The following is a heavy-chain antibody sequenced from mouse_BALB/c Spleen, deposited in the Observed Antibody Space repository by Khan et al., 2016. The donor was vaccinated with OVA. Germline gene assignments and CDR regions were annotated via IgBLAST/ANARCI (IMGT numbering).Heavy chain of an antibody. CDR2: ISHSGST. CDR1: GYSITSDYA. V-gene: IGHV3-2*02. CDR3: ARGRAY. Sequence: EVQLQESGPGLVKPSQSLSLTCTVTGYSITSDYAWNWIRQFPGNKLEWMGYISHSGSTSYTPSLKSRISITRDTSKNQFFLQLNSVTTEDTGTYYCARGRAYWGQGTLVSVTA. D-gene: IGHD3-3*01. J-gene: IGHJ3*01.